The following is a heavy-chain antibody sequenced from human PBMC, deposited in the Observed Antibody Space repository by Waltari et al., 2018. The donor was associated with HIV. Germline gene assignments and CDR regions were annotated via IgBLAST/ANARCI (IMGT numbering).Heavy chain of an antibody. D-gene: IGHD3-3*01. CDR1: GGSFRGYY. V-gene: IGHV4-34*01. CDR2: VNHSGST. J-gene: IGHJ6*02. Sequence: QVQLQQWGAGLLKASETLSLTCAVYGGSFRGYYWNWIRQSPGKGLEWIGEVNHSGSTNLNPSLKSRVTLSVDRSKNQFSLKVNSMTAAETAVYYCARPLHYHFWGGLDVWGQGTTVTVSS. CDR3: ARPLHYHFWGGLDV.